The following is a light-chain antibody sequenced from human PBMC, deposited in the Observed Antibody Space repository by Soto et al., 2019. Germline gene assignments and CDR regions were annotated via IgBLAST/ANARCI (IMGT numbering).Light chain of an antibody. CDR3: QQSYSTPGT. CDR1: QSISSW. J-gene: IGKJ1*01. V-gene: IGKV1-5*03. Sequence: DIQMTQSPSILSASVGDRVTITCRASQSISSWLAWYQQKPGKAPNLLIYKASHLENGVPSRFSGSGSGTEFTLTISSLQPGDFATYYCQQSYSTPGTFGQGTKVDIK. CDR2: KAS.